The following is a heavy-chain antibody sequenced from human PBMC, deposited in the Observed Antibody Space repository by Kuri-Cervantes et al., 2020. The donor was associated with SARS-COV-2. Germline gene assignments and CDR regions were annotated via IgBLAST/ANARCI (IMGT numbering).Heavy chain of an antibody. CDR3: AHRSSLPGAPLDY. J-gene: IGHJ4*02. Sequence: TLSLTCTVSGGSISSYYWSWIRQPPGKGLEWLALIHWDDNKFYSPSLKSRLTITKDTSKNQVVLTMTNMDPVDTATYYCAHRSSLPGAPLDYWGQGTLVTVSS. CDR2: IHWDDNK. V-gene: IGHV2-5*08. D-gene: IGHD3-16*02. CDR1: GGSISSYYW.